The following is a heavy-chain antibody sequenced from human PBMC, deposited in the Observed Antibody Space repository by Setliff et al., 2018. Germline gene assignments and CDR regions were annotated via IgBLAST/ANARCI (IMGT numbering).Heavy chain of an antibody. J-gene: IGHJ4*02. CDR1: GFTFRNYW. CDR3: GRDDTGSGDKFDY. CDR2: INFDGSDT. D-gene: IGHD2-21*02. V-gene: IGHV3-74*01. Sequence: ESLKLSCAASGFTFRNYWMHWVRQAPGKELVWVSRINFDGSDTVYADPVKGRFTISRDNADNTLNLQMNTLRAEDTGVYYCGRDDTGSGDKFDYWSQGTLVTVSS.